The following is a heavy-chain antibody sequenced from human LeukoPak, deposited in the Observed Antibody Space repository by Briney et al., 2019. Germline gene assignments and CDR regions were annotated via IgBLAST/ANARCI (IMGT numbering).Heavy chain of an antibody. CDR1: GYTLNKFG. J-gene: IGHJ4*02. CDR3: ARDTPQHLKRFDS. CDR2: INTYNGNT. D-gene: IGHD6-13*01. V-gene: IGHV1-18*01. Sequence: ASVKVSCKASGYTLNKFGMSWVRQAPGQGLEWLGWINTYNGNTKLGEKFQGRVTMTTDTPTSTVYMELTSLRTDDTAVYFCARDTPQHLKRFDSWGQGTLITVSS.